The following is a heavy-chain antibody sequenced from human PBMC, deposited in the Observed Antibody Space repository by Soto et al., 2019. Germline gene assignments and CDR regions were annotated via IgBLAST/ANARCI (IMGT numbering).Heavy chain of an antibody. CDR1: GGTFNSDT. Sequence: QVQLVQSGAEVQEPGSSVKVSCKASGGTFNSDTINWVRQAPGQGLEWMGRINSILGISNYAQKFQGRIAITADKSTNSGYMELSSLRSEDTAVYYCARGPVRGMGGDSWGQGTLVTVSS. CDR3: ARGPVRGMGGDS. CDR2: INSILGIS. J-gene: IGHJ5*01. D-gene: IGHD3-16*01. V-gene: IGHV1-69*02.